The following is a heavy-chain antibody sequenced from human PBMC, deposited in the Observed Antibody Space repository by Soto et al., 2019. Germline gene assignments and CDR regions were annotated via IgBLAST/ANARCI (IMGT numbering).Heavy chain of an antibody. J-gene: IGHJ3*02. V-gene: IGHV6-1*01. CDR2: TYYRSKWYN. Sequence: TCAISGDSVSSNSAAWNWIRQSPSRGLEWLGRTYYRSKWYNDYAVSVKSRITINPDTSKNQFSLQLNSVTPEDTAVYYCAREYCSSTSCYPSDAFDIWGQGTMVTVSS. CDR3: AREYCSSTSCYPSDAFDI. CDR1: GDSVSSNSAA. D-gene: IGHD2-2*01.